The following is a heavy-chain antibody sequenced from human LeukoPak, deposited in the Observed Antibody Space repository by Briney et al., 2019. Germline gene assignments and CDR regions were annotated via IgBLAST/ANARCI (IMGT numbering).Heavy chain of an antibody. V-gene: IGHV4-39*06. CDR1: GGSISSSSYY. Sequence: SETLSLTCTVSGGSISSSSYYWGWIRQPPGKGLEWIGSSYCSGSNYYNPSLKSRVTISVDTSKNQFPLKLSSVTAADTAVYYCARGATTTVTNDSGRYFDYWGQGTLVTVSS. CDR3: ARGATTTVTNDSGRYFDY. D-gene: IGHD4-17*01. J-gene: IGHJ4*02. CDR2: SYCSGSN.